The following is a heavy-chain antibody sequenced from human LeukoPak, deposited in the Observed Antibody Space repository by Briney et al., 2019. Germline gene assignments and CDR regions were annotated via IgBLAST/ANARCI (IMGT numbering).Heavy chain of an antibody. Sequence: SETLSRTCSVSGDSISPYYWSWIRQPAGKGLEWIGRIYTSGTTYYNPSLKSRVTFSLDTSKNHFSLKLTSVTAADTAVYYCATKTAPPRRVDSSDIWGQGTMVTVSS. CDR3: ATKTAPPRRVDSSDI. CDR2: IYTSGTT. CDR1: GDSISPYY. D-gene: IGHD5-18*01. J-gene: IGHJ3*02. V-gene: IGHV4-4*07.